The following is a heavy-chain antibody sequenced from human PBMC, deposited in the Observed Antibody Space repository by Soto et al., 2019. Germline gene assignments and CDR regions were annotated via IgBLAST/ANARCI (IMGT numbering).Heavy chain of an antibody. Sequence: QVQLVQSGAEVKKPGSSVKVSCKASGGTFSSYTISWVRQAPGQGLEWMGRIIPILGIANYAQKFQGRVTITADKSTSTAYMELSSLRSEDTAVYYYARDKLTHYYYYMDVWGKGTTVTVSS. CDR2: IIPILGIA. J-gene: IGHJ6*03. CDR1: GGTFSSYT. CDR3: ARDKLTHYYYYMDV. D-gene: IGHD1-7*01. V-gene: IGHV1-69*08.